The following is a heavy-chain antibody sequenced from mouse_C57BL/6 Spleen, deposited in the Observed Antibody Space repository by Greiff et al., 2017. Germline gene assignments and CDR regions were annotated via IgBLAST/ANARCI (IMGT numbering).Heavy chain of an antibody. Sequence: QVQLQQSGAELVRPGTSVKVSCKASGYAFTNYLIEWVKQRPGQGLEWIGVINPGSGGTNYNEKFKGKATLTADKSSSTAYMQLSSLTSEDSAVYFCARSSRDYGFAYWGQGTLVTVSA. CDR2: INPGSGGT. V-gene: IGHV1-54*01. J-gene: IGHJ3*01. CDR1: GYAFTNYL. D-gene: IGHD2-4*01. CDR3: ARSSRDYGFAY.